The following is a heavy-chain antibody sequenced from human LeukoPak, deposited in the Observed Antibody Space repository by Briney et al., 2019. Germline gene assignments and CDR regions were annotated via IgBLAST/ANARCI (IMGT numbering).Heavy chain of an antibody. Sequence: PSQTLSLTCAVSGGSISSGGYSWSWIRQPPGKGLEWIGYIYHSGSTYYNPSLKSRVTISVDRSKNQFSLKLSSVTAANTAVYYCARVLAGSSSPNHFDYWGQGTLVTVSS. D-gene: IGHD6-6*01. CDR3: ARVLAGSSSPNHFDY. CDR1: GGSISSGGYS. V-gene: IGHV4-30-2*01. J-gene: IGHJ4*02. CDR2: IYHSGST.